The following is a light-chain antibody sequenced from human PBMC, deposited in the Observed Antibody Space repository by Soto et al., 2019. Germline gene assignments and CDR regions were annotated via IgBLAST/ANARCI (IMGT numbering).Light chain of an antibody. Sequence: QSALTQPPSASGSPGQSVTISCAGSRSDISFYDFVSWYQQHPGTAPKLIIYEVTNRPSGVLDRFSGSKSASTASLTVSGLQAEDEADYYCSSYAGSNTLVFGGGTKLTVL. CDR1: RSDISFYDF. J-gene: IGLJ2*01. CDR2: EVT. CDR3: SSYAGSNTLV. V-gene: IGLV2-8*01.